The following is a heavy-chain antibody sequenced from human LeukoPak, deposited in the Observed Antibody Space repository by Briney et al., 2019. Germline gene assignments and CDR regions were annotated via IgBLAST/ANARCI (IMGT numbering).Heavy chain of an antibody. CDR3: ARGPGIAVAPLQH. J-gene: IGHJ1*01. CDR1: GFTLSSYS. CDR2: FRSSGRDI. D-gene: IGHD6-19*01. Sequence: PGRSLRLSCEVSGFTLSSYSMTWVRQAPGKGLEWVSSFRSSGRDIIYGDSVRGRFTIARDDAKNSLYLQMNSLRAEDTAVYYCARGPGIAVAPLQHWGQGTLVTVSS. V-gene: IGHV3-21*01.